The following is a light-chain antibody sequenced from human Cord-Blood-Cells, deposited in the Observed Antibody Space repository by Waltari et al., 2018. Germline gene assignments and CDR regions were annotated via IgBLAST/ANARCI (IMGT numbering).Light chain of an antibody. V-gene: IGLV3-19*01. J-gene: IGLJ2*01. CDR2: GKN. Sequence: SSELTQDPAVSVALGQTVRITCQGDSLRSYYASWYQQKPGQAPVLVIYGKNNRPSGIPDRFSGFSSGNTASFTLTGAQAEDEADYYCNSRDSSGNHVVFGGGTKLTVL. CDR3: NSRDSSGNHVV. CDR1: SLRSYY.